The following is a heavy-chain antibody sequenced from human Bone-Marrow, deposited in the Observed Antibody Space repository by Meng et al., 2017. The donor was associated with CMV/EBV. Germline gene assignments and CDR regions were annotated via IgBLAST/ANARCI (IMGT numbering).Heavy chain of an antibody. CDR1: GYTFTSYY. CDR2: INPSGGST. Sequence: ASVKVSCKASGYTFTSYYMHWVRQAPGQGLEWMGIINPSGGSTSYAQKFQGRVTMTRDTSTSTVYMELSSLRSEDTAVYYCARSLGGCSSTSCLDYYYGMDVWGQGTTVTVSS. CDR3: ARSLGGCSSTSCLDYYYGMDV. V-gene: IGHV1-46*01. J-gene: IGHJ6*02. D-gene: IGHD2-2*01.